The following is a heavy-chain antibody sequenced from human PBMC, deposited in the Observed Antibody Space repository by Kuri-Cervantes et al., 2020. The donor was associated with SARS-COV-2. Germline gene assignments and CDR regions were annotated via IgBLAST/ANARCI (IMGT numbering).Heavy chain of an antibody. CDR1: GLTFSSYE. Sequence: GGSLRLSCAASGLTFSSYEMHWVRQAPGKGLEWVSYISSSGSAIYYADSVKGRFTISRDNAKNSLYLQMNSLRDEDTAVYYCARGGLGGQLVDGMDVWGQGTTVTVSS. V-gene: IGHV3-48*03. CDR3: ARGGLGGQLVDGMDV. D-gene: IGHD6-6*01. CDR2: ISSSGSAI. J-gene: IGHJ6*02.